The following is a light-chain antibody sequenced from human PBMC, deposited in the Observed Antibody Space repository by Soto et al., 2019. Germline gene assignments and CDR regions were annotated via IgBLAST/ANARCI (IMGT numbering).Light chain of an antibody. V-gene: IGKV3-15*01. Sequence: EIVMMQSPATLSVSPGARAPLSCRARQSVSSNLAWYQQKPGQAPRLLIYGASTRATGIPARFSGSGSGTEFTLTINSLQSEDFAVYYCQQYNNWPPQITFGQGTRLEIK. CDR3: QQYNNWPPQIT. J-gene: IGKJ5*01. CDR1: QSVSSN. CDR2: GAS.